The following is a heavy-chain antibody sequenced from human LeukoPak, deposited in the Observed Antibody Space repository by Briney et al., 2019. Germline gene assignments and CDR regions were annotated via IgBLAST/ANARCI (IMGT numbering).Heavy chain of an antibody. Sequence: ASVKVSCKASGYTFTDHYIHWIRQAPGQGLEWMGWINCNTGGTNYAKKFQGRVTVTRDTSISTVHLELSRLKSDDTAVYYCARGGVALSYYGMDVWGQGTTVTVSS. CDR2: INCNTGGT. J-gene: IGHJ6*02. V-gene: IGHV1-2*02. D-gene: IGHD2-8*01. CDR1: GYTFTDHY. CDR3: ARGGVALSYYGMDV.